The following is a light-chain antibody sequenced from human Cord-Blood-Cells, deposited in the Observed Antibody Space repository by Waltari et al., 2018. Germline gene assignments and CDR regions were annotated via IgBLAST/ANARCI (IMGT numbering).Light chain of an antibody. Sequence: QSALTQSASVSGSPGQSITISCTGTSSDVGSYNLVSWYQQHPGKAPKLMIYEGSKRPSGVSTRFSGSKSGNTASLTISGLQAEDEADYYCCSYAGSWVFGGGTKLTVL. CDR1: SSDVGSYNL. V-gene: IGLV2-23*01. CDR2: EGS. J-gene: IGLJ3*02. CDR3: CSYAGSWV.